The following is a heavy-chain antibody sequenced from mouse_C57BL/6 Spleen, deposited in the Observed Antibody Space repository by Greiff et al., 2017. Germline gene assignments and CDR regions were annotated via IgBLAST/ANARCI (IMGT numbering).Heavy chain of an antibody. CDR2: INPNNGGT. Sequence: VQLQQSGPELVKPGASVKISCTASGYTFTDYYMYWVQQSPGKSLEWIGDINPNNGGTSYHQKFKGRATLTVDKASSTAYMELRSLRSEDAAVFFFARLRYFDVWGTVTTVTVSS. CDR3: ARLRYFDV. CDR1: GYTFTDYY. J-gene: IGHJ1*03. V-gene: IGHV1-26*01.